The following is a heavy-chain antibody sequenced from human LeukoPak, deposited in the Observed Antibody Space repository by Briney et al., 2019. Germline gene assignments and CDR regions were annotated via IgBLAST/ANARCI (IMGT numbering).Heavy chain of an antibody. CDR2: ISSNGGST. CDR3: VKGGVVTTRPFDY. J-gene: IGHJ4*02. CDR1: GFTFSGSA. D-gene: IGHD4-11*01. V-gene: IGHV3-64D*06. Sequence: PGGSLRLSCAASGFTFSGSAMHWVRQAPGKGLEYVSAISSNGGSTYYADSVKGRFTISRDHSKNTVYLQMSSLRAEDTAMYYCVKGGVVTTRPFDYWGQGTLVTVSS.